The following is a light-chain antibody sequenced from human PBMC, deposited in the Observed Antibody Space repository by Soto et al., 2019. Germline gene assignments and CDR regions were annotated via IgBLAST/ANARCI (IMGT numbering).Light chain of an antibody. J-gene: IGKJ5*01. CDR2: AAS. CDR1: QSVSGN. Sequence: EIVMTQSPATLSVSPGERATLSCRASQSVSGNLAWYQQKPGQAPRLLIYAASTSATGIPDTFSGNGSGTEFTLTISSLQSEDFAVYYCQQYTNWPPITCGQGTRLEIK. V-gene: IGKV3-15*01. CDR3: QQYTNWPPIT.